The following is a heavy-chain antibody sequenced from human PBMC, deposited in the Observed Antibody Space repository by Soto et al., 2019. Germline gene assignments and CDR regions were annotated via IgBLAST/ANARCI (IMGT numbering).Heavy chain of an antibody. CDR2: IGAAGDT. V-gene: IGHV3-13*01. D-gene: IGHD6-13*01. CDR1: GFTSSTYD. J-gene: IGHJ4*02. CDR3: ASGGWGSSWYEGGSRIDY. Sequence: EVQLVESGGGLVQPGGSLRLSCAASGFTSSTYDMHGFRQVTGKVLEWVSAIGAAGDTYYPASVKGRFTISRENAKNSLYLQMNSLRAEDTAVYYCASGGWGSSWYEGGSRIDYWGQGTLVTVSS.